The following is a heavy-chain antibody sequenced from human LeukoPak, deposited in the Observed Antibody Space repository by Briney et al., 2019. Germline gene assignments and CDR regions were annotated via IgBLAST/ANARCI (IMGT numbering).Heavy chain of an antibody. J-gene: IGHJ4*02. CDR3: ARGADYYDSSFAD. V-gene: IGHV3-30-3*01. CDR2: ISYDGSNK. D-gene: IGHD3-22*01. Sequence: GGSLRLSCAASGFTFSSYAIHWVRQAPGKGLEWVAVISYDGSNKYYADSVKGRFTISRDNSKNTLYLQMNSLRAEDTAVYYCARGADYYDSSFADWGQGTLVTVSS. CDR1: GFTFSSYA.